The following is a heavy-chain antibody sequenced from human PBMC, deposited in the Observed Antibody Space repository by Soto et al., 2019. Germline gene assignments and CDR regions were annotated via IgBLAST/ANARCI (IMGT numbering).Heavy chain of an antibody. V-gene: IGHV4-59*08. D-gene: IGHD3-10*01. CDR1: GGSISSYY. CDR3: ARHNDGSGSTYFDY. J-gene: IGHJ4*02. Sequence: PSETLSLTCTVSGGSISSYYWSWILQPPWKGLEWIGYIYYSGSTNYNPSLKSRVTISVDTSKNQFSLKLNSMTAADTAVYYCARHNDGSGSTYFDYWGQGTLVTVSS. CDR2: IYYSGST.